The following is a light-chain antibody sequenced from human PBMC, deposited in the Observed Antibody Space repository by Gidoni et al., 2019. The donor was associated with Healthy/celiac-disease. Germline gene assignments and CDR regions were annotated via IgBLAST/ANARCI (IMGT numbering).Light chain of an antibody. CDR2: GKN. V-gene: IGLV3-19*01. CDR1: SLRSYY. CDR3: NSRDSSGNPVV. J-gene: IGLJ2*01. Sequence: SSVLTQDPAVSVALGQTVRITCQGDSLRSYYASWYQQKPGQAPVLVIYGKNNRPSGIPDRFSGSSSGNTASLTIAGAQAEDEADYYCNSRDSSGNPVVFDGGTKLTVL.